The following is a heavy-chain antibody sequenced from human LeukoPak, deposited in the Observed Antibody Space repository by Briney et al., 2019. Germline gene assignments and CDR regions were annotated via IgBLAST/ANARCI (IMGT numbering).Heavy chain of an antibody. V-gene: IGHV4-31*03. CDR1: GGSISSGGYY. CDR2: IYYSGST. J-gene: IGHJ4*02. Sequence: PSQTLSLTCTVSGGSISSGGYYWSWIRQHPGKGLEWIGYIYYSGSTYYNPSLKSRVTISVDTSKNQFSLKLSSVTAADTAVYYCARITMIGNHPDYWGQGTLVTVSS. D-gene: IGHD3-22*01. CDR3: ARITMIGNHPDY.